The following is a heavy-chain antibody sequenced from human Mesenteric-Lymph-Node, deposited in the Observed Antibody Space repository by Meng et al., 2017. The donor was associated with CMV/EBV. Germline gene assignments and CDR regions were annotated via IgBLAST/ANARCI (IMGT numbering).Heavy chain of an antibody. CDR1: GFTFDDYG. J-gene: IGHJ6*02. CDR2: INWSGDNL. D-gene: IGHD2-2*01. Sequence: LSLTCAASGFTFDDYGMSWVRQAPGKGLEWVSGINWSGDNLSYAGSVKGRFTISRDNAKNSLYLQMNSLRAEDTALYYCAREKSDPYATSRTRFYYYGMDVWGQGTTVTVSS. V-gene: IGHV3-20*04. CDR3: AREKSDPYATSRTRFYYYGMDV.